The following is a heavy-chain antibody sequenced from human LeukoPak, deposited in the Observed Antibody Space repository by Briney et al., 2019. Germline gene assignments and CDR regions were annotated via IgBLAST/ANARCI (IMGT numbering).Heavy chain of an antibody. CDR1: GFTFSDYA. J-gene: IGHJ4*02. V-gene: IGHV3-23*01. CDR3: AKSRRSSWSSNNC. D-gene: IGHD6-13*01. CDR2: ISGNGACT. Sequence: SGGSLRLSCAASGFTFSDYAMSWVRQVRGKWLEWISSISGNGACTYHADSVKGRFTISRHNSKNTLYLQMNSLRAEDTAVYYCAKSRRSSWSSNNCWGQGTMVTVP.